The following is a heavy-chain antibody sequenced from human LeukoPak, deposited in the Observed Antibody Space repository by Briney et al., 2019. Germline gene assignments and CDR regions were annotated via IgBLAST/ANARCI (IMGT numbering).Heavy chain of an antibody. CDR2: INPNSGGT. CDR3: ARTPQYSYGHLDY. CDR1: GYTFTGYY. Sequence: ASVTVSCKASGYTFTGYYMHWVRQAPGKGLEWMGWINPNSGGTNYEQKFQGRVNITRDKSISTAYLELIRLRSDDTAVYYCARTPQYSYGHLDYWGQGTLVTVSS. D-gene: IGHD5-18*01. V-gene: IGHV1-2*02. J-gene: IGHJ4*02.